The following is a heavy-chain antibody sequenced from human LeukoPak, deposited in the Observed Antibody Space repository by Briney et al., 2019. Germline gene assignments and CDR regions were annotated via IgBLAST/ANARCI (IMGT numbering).Heavy chain of an antibody. CDR1: GGSFSGYY. CDR3: ARVVVAATSIGSVDY. J-gene: IGHJ4*02. CDR2: INHSGST. D-gene: IGHD2-15*01. Sequence: PSETLSLTCAVYGGSFSGYYWSWLRQPPGKGLEWIGEINHSGSTNYNPSLKSRVTISVDTSKNQFSLKLSSVTAADTAVYYCARVVVAATSIGSVDYWGQGTLVTVSS. V-gene: IGHV4-34*01.